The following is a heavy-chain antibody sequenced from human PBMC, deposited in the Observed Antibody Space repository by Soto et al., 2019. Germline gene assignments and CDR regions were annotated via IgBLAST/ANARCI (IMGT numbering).Heavy chain of an antibody. V-gene: IGHV1-3*01. CDR3: ALTHYYYYYMDV. CDR2: INAGNGNT. CDR1: GYTFTSYA. Sequence: ASVKVSCKASGYTFTSYAMHWVRQAPGQRLEWMVWINAGNGNTKYSQKFQGRVTITRDTSASTAYMELSSLRSEDTAVYYCALTHYYYYYMDVWGKGTTVTVSS. J-gene: IGHJ6*03. D-gene: IGHD2-21*02.